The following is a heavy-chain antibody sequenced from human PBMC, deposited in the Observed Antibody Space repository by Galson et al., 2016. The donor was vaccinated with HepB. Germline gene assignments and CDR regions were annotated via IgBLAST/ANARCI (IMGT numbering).Heavy chain of an antibody. CDR1: GFTFSSYA. CDR3: AKVRPRKFLEWLFEGLLDY. J-gene: IGHJ4*02. V-gene: IGHV3-23*01. Sequence: SLRLSCAASGFTFSSYAMSWVRQAPGEGLEWVSGISDSGRTTYYADSVRGRFTISRDNSKNTLYLQMNSLRAEDTAVYYCAKVRPRKFLEWLFEGLLDYWGQGTLVSVSS. CDR2: ISDSGRTT. D-gene: IGHD3-3*01.